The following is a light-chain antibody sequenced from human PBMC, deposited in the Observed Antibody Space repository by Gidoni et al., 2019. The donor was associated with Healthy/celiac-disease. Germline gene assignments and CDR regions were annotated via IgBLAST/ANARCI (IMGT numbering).Light chain of an antibody. J-gene: IGKJ1*01. CDR3: QQRSNWPAT. Sequence: EIVLTQSPATLSLSPGERATLSCRASQSVSSYLAWYQQKPGQAHRLLIYDASNRATGIPARFSGRGSGTDFTLTISSLEPEDFAVYYCQQRSNWPATFGQGTKVEIK. CDR2: DAS. V-gene: IGKV3-11*01. CDR1: QSVSSY.